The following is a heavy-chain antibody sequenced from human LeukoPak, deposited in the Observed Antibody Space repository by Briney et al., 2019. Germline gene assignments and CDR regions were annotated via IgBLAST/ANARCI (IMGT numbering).Heavy chain of an antibody. CDR2: IDPSDSYT. J-gene: IGHJ4*02. CDR1: GYSFTSYW. D-gene: IGHD2-15*01. Sequence: GESLKISCKGSGYSFTSYWIGWVRQMPGKGLEWMGRIDPSDSYTNYSPSFQGHVTISADKSISTAYLQWSSLKASDTAMYYCATRLQYCSGGSCSPPGYWGQGTLVTVSS. CDR3: ATRLQYCSGGSCSPPGY. V-gene: IGHV5-10-1*01.